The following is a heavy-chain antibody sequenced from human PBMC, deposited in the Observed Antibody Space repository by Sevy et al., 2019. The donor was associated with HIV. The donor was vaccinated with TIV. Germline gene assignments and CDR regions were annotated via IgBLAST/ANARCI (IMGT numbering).Heavy chain of an antibody. CDR2: IKSETEGWAA. CDR3: ATYISTWYEGLP. Sequence: GGSLRLSCAASGFTFSNAWMSWVRQAPGKGLEWVGRIKSETEGWAADYAAPVEGRITILRDDSKNTLFLQMNSLKTENTAIYYWATYISTWYEGLPWGQGTLVTVSS. D-gene: IGHD6-13*01. V-gene: IGHV3-15*01. J-gene: IGHJ5*02. CDR1: GFTFSNAW.